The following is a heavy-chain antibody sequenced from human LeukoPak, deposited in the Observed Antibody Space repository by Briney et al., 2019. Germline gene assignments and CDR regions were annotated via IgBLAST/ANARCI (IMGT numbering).Heavy chain of an antibody. CDR1: GGSFSGYY. CDR3: ARVEYYDSSGYYLSTPLGYFDY. V-gene: IGHV4-34*01. D-gene: IGHD3-22*01. CDR2: INHSGST. Sequence: SETLPLTCAVYGGSFSGYYWSWIRQPPGKGLEWIGEINHSGSTNYNPSLKSRVTISVDTSKNQFSLKLSSVTAADTAVYYCARVEYYDSSGYYLSTPLGYFDYWGQGTLVTVSS. J-gene: IGHJ4*02.